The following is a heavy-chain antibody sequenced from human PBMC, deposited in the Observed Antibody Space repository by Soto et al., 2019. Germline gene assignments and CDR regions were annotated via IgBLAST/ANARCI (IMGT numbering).Heavy chain of an antibody. J-gene: IGHJ4*02. D-gene: IGHD4-4*01. CDR2: VIPILEIS. Sequence: QVQLVHSGAEVKKPGSSVKVSCKASGGTFNNFAFNWVRQAPGQGLEWMGRVIPILEISNYAQIFQDRVTITADKSTSTAYLEVNGLGSEDTAVYYCAPTSIYSNYNGWFYFEYWGQGTLVTVSS. CDR3: APTSIYSNYNGWFYFEY. CDR1: GGTFNNFA. V-gene: IGHV1-69*04.